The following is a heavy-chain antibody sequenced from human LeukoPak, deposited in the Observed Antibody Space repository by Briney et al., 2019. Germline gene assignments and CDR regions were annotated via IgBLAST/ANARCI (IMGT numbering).Heavy chain of an antibody. CDR2: INNSGST. Sequence: SETLSLTCAVYGGSFSGYYWSWIRQPPGKGLGWIGEINNSGSTNYNPSLKSRVTISVDKSKNQFSLQLSSVTAADTAVYYCARHRIQLWSSGYYYYMDVWSKGTTVTIS. CDR3: ARHRIQLWSSGYYYYMDV. J-gene: IGHJ6*03. CDR1: GGSFSGYY. D-gene: IGHD5-18*01. V-gene: IGHV4-34*01.